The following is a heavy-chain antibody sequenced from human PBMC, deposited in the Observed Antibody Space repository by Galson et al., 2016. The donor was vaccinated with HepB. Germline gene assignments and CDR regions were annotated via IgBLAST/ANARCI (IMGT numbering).Heavy chain of an antibody. D-gene: IGHD3-16*02. V-gene: IGHV1-18*01. CDR2: ISAYNGNT. CDR1: YTFRRYG. CDR3: ARDAYDYVWGTYRAQAEIDY. J-gene: IGHJ4*02. Sequence: YTFRRYGITWVRQAPGQGLEWMGWISAYNGNTNYAQKVQGRVTMTTDTSTSTAYMELRSLRSDDTAVYYCARDAYDYVWGTYRAQAEIDYWGQGTLVTVSS.